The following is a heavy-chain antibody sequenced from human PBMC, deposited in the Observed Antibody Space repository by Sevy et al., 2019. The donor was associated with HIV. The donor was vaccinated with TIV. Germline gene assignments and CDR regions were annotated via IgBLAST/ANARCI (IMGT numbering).Heavy chain of an antibody. CDR2: INQAGSDK. V-gene: IGHV3-7*01. Sequence: GSLRLSCAASGFTFSDSWMTWVRQGPGKGLEWVANINQAGSDKYYVDSVRGRFTICRDNAKNSLYLQMNSLRVEDTALYYCAGGGFLSRYWGQGSLVTVSS. CDR3: AGGGFLSRY. D-gene: IGHD2-15*01. J-gene: IGHJ4*02. CDR1: GFTFSDSW.